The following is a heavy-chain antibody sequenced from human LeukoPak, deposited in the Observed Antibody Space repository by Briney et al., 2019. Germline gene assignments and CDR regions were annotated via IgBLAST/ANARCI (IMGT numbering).Heavy chain of an antibody. J-gene: IGHJ4*02. CDR2: INWSGGST. CDR1: GFAFDEHG. Sequence: GGSLRLSCTASGFAFDEHGMSWVRHVPGKGLEWVSGINWSGGSTGYADPLRGRFTISRDNAKNSLYLQMDSLRAEDTALYYCARAPITSPFYFDYWGQGALVTVSS. CDR3: ARAPITSPFYFDY. D-gene: IGHD2-2*01. V-gene: IGHV3-20*04.